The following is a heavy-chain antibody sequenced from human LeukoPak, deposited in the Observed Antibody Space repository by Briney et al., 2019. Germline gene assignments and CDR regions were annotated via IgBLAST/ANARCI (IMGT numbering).Heavy chain of an antibody. CDR3: ARERGYSYGYSDY. V-gene: IGHV3-21*01. D-gene: IGHD5-18*01. CDR1: GFTFSSYS. J-gene: IGHJ4*02. Sequence: PGGSLRLSCAASGFTFSSYSMNWVRQAPGKGLEWVSSISSSSSNMYYADSVKGRFTISRDNAKNSLSLQMNSQRVEDTAVYYCARERGYSYGYSDYWGQGTLVTVSS. CDR2: ISSSSSNM.